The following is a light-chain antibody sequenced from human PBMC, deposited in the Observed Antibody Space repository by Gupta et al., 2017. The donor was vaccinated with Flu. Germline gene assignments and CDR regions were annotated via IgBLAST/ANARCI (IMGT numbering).Light chain of an antibody. CDR2: VTSDGSH. V-gene: IGLV4-69*01. J-gene: IGLJ2*01. Sequence: QLRLTHSPSASASLRASVKLTCTLSSGHRDYAITWHQQKPGKGPRFLMMVTSDGSHTTGDATPGRFSAWCSEADRYLTIAHQEAEDEDDYYCQTSDTGIVLFGGGTKLTVL. CDR3: QTSDTGIVL. CDR1: SGHRDYA.